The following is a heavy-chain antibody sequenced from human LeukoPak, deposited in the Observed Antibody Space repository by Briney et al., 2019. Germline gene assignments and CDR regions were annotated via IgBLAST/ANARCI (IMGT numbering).Heavy chain of an antibody. Sequence: PGRSLRLSCAASGFTFSSYAMHWVRQAPGKGLEWVAVISYDGSNKYYADSVKGRFTISRDNSKNTLYLQMNSLRAEDTAVYYCVRKRGTQDDYWGQGTLVTVSS. V-gene: IGHV3-30-3*01. D-gene: IGHD1-1*01. J-gene: IGHJ4*02. CDR3: VRKRGTQDDY. CDR2: ISYDGSNK. CDR1: GFTFSSYA.